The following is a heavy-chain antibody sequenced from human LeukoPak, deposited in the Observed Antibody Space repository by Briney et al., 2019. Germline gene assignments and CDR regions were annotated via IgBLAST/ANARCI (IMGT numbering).Heavy chain of an antibody. J-gene: IGHJ4*02. CDR2: FDPEDGET. CDR3: ASGWGWGYYFDY. Sequence: GASVKVSCKVSGYTLTELSMHWVRQAPGKGLEWMGGFDPEDGETIYAQKFQGRVTMTEDTSTDTAYMELSSLRSDDTAVYYCASGWGWGYYFDYWGQGTLVTVSS. V-gene: IGHV1-24*01. D-gene: IGHD6-19*01. CDR1: GYTLTELS.